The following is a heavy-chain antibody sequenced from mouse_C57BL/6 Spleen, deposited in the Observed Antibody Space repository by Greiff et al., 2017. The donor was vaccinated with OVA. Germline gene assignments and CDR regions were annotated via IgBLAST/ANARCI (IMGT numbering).Heavy chain of an antibody. CDR1: GYTFTDYY. Sequence: QVQLKESGAELVRPGASVKLSCKASGYTFTDYYINWVKQRPGQGLEWIARIYPGSGNTYYNEKFKGKATLTAEKSSSTAYMQLSSLTSEDSAVYFCARSLYYSNYVDYAMDYWGQGTSVTVSS. V-gene: IGHV1-76*01. CDR2: IYPGSGNT. J-gene: IGHJ4*01. CDR3: ARSLYYSNYVDYAMDY. D-gene: IGHD2-5*01.